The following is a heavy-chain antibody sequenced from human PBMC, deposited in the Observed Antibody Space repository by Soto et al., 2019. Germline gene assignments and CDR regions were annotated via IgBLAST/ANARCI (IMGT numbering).Heavy chain of an antibody. V-gene: IGHV4-4*02. J-gene: IGHJ4*02. CDR1: GDSISSNVW. CDR2: IYHSGSA. D-gene: IGHD6-19*01. CDR3: ARDAAVPGETDRFDY. Sequence: QVQLQESGPGLVRPSGTLSLTCAVSGDSISSNVWLSWVRQPPGKGLEWIGEIYHSGSANFNPSLKSLVSMSVDTSNNQFSLKLNSVTAADTAMYYCARDAAVPGETDRFDYWGQGTLVSVSS.